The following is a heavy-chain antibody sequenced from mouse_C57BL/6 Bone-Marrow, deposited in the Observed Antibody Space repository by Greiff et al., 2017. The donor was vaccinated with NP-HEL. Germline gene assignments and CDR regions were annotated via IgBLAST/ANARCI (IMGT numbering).Heavy chain of an antibody. CDR3: ARDPPWFAY. CDR2: IYPGSGNT. V-gene: IGHV1-76*01. CDR1: GYTFTDYY. Sequence: VQLQQSGAELVRPGASVKLSCKASGYTFTDYYINWVKQRPGQGLEWIARIYPGSGNTYYNEKFKGKATLTAEKSSSTAYMQLSSLTSEDSAVYFCARDPPWFAYWGQGTLVTVSA. J-gene: IGHJ3*01.